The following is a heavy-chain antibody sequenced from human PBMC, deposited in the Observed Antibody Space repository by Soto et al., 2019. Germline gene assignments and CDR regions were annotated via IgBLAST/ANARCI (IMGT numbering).Heavy chain of an antibody. D-gene: IGHD6-6*01. CDR1: GFSFSTYA. Sequence: GSLRLSCAASGFSFSTYAMSWVRQAPGKGLECISAISDSGGSTYYADSVKGRFTISRDNSKNTLYLQMNSLRAEDTALYYCAKAIAARPGYYYGMDVWGQGTTVTVSS. J-gene: IGHJ6*02. CDR3: AKAIAARPGYYYGMDV. CDR2: ISDSGGST. V-gene: IGHV3-23*01.